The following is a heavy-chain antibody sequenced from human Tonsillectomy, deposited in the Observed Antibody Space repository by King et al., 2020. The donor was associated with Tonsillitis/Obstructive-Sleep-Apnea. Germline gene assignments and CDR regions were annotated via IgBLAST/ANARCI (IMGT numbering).Heavy chain of an antibody. J-gene: IGHJ4*02. V-gene: IGHV2-5*02. CDR2: IYLDDDK. CDR3: AHMWTPERLFDY. CDR1: EFSLSTGGVG. Sequence: ITLKESGPTLVRPTQTLTLTCTFSEFSLSTGGVGVGWIRQPPGKALEWLALIYLDDDKRYSPSLKSRLTITKDTSKNQVVLAMTNMDPVDTAPYYWAHMWTPERLFDYWGQGTLVTVSS. D-gene: IGHD3-16*01.